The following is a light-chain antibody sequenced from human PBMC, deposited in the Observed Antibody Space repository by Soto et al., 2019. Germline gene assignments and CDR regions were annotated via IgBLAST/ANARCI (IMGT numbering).Light chain of an antibody. V-gene: IGKV3-20*01. J-gene: IGKJ2*01. CDR2: EAS. CDR1: QGVYNNC. Sequence: EIVLTQSPGTLSLSPGDRATLSCRASQGVYNNCLAWYRHNPGQTPRLLMYEASKRPGGSPDRFIGSGSGTDFTLTISRLEPEDFAVYYCQQYGSSPRTFGQGTKVEIK. CDR3: QQYGSSPRT.